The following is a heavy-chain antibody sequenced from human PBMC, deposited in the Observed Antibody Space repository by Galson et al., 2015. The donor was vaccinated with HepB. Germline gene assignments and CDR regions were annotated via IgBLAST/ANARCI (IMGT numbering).Heavy chain of an antibody. D-gene: IGHD3-10*01. CDR2: IIPIFGTA. Sequence: SVKVSCRASGGTFSSYAISWVRQAPGQGLEWMGGIIPIFGTANYAQKFQGRVTITADESTSTAYMELNSLRAEDTAVYYCARVVWFGESNFDYWGQGTLVTVSS. CDR1: GGTFSSYA. CDR3: ARVVWFGESNFDY. V-gene: IGHV1-69*13. J-gene: IGHJ4*02.